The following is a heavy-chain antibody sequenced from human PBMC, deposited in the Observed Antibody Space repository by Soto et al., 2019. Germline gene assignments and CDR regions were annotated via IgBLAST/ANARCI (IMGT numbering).Heavy chain of an antibody. D-gene: IGHD5-12*01. CDR1: GFTFSSYA. CDR2: ISYDGSNK. V-gene: IGHV3-30-3*01. CDR3: ARGDGYNYYFDY. J-gene: IGHJ4*02. Sequence: VQLVESGGGVVQPGRSLRLSCAASGFTFSSYAMHWVRQAPGKGLEWVAVISYDGSNKYYADSVKGRFTISRDNSKNTLYLQMNSLRAEDTAVYYCARGDGYNYYFDYWGQGTLVTVSS.